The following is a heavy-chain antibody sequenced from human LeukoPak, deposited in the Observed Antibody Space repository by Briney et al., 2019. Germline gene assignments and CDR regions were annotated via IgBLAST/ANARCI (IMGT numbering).Heavy chain of an antibody. CDR2: IDQSGTT. D-gene: IGHD3-16*01. CDR3: ARATFRGATGHFHYGMDV. V-gene: IGHV4-34*01. J-gene: IGHJ6*02. CDR1: GFTFSSYA. Sequence: PGGSLRLSCAASGFTFSSYAMSWVRQAPGMGLEWVAEIDQSGTTNYNPSLERRVTMSRDTSKKQLSLKVSLVTAADTAVYYCARATFRGATGHFHYGMDVWGQGTTVTVSS.